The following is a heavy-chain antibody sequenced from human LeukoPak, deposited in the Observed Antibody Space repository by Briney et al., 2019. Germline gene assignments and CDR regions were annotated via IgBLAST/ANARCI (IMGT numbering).Heavy chain of an antibody. CDR1: GGSISSYY. D-gene: IGHD4-23*01. CDR3: ARDRGGNYYWYFDL. CDR2: IYYSGST. Sequence: SETLSLTCTVSGGSISSYYWSWIWQPPGKGLEWIGYIYYSGSTHYNPSLKSRVTISVDTSKKQFSLKLRSVTAADTAVYYCARDRGGNYYWYFDLWGRGTLVTVSS. V-gene: IGHV4-59*01. J-gene: IGHJ2*01.